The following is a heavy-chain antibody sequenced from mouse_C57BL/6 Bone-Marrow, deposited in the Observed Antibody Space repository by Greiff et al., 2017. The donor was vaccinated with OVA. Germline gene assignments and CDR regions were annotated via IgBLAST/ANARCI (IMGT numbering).Heavy chain of an antibody. D-gene: IGHD3-2*02. CDR2: IYPGSGST. V-gene: IGHV1-55*01. CDR3: ARSGAQATWAY. Sequence: QVQLQQPGAELVKPGASVKMSCKASGYTFTSYWITWVKQRPGQGLEWIGDIYPGSGSTNYNEKFKGKATLTVDTSSSTAYMQLSSLTSEDSAVYFCARSGAQATWAYWGQGTLVTVSA. J-gene: IGHJ3*01. CDR1: GYTFTSYW.